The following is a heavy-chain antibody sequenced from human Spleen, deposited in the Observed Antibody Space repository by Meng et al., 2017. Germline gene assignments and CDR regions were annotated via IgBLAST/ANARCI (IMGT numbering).Heavy chain of an antibody. V-gene: IGHV4-38-2*01. CDR3: AGGRSYYDSSGFDP. CDR1: GYSITGSYN. CDR2: INHKGTT. Sequence: SETLSLTCAVSGYSITGSYNWGWIRQSPGKGLEWIGEINHKGTTNYNPSLKSRVTISLDTSKNQFSLKLSSVTAADTSVYYCAGGRSYYDSSGFDPWGQGTLVTVSS. D-gene: IGHD3-22*01. J-gene: IGHJ5*02.